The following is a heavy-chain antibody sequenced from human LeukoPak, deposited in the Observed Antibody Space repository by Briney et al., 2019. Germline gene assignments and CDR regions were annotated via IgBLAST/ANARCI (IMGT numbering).Heavy chain of an antibody. J-gene: IGHJ4*02. CDR2: IYYSGST. V-gene: IGHV4-39*01. CDR3: ARRGEGTSMSRFDY. CDR1: GGSISSSSYY. D-gene: IGHD3-22*01. Sequence: SETLSLTCTVSGGSISSSSYYWGWIRQPPGKGLEWIGSIYYSGSTYYNPSLKSRVTISVNTSKKQFSLKLSSVTAADTAVYYCARRGEGTSMSRFDYWGQGTLVTVSS.